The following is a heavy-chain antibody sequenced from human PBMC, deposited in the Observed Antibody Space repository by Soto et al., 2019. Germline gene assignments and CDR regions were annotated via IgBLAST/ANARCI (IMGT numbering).Heavy chain of an antibody. D-gene: IGHD3-10*01. CDR3: ASSNTSIWFGESPRYYYGMDV. V-gene: IGHV1-69*13. J-gene: IGHJ6*02. CDR1: GGTFSSYA. Sequence: ASVKVSCKASGGTFSSYAISWVRQAPGQGLEWMGGIIPIFGTANYAQKFQGRVTITADESTSTAYMELSSLRSEDTAVYYCASSNTSIWFGESPRYYYGMDVWGQGTTVTVSS. CDR2: IIPIFGTA.